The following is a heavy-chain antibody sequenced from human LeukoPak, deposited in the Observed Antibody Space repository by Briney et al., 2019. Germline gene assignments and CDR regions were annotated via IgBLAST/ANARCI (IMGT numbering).Heavy chain of an antibody. D-gene: IGHD6-19*01. CDR3: ARVTEPYSSGWVYFDY. CDR2: INPSGDTT. V-gene: IGHV1-46*01. J-gene: IGHJ4*02. CDR1: GYTFSSYY. Sequence: GASVKVSCKESGYTFSSYYMHWVRQAPGQGLEWMGIINPSGDTTSYAQKFQDRVTMTRDTSTSTVYMELSSLRSEDTAVYYCARVTEPYSSGWVYFDYWGQGTLVTVSS.